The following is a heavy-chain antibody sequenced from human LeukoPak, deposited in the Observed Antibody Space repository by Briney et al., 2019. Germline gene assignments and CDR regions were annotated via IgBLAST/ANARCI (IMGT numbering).Heavy chain of an antibody. CDR2: IYTSGST. D-gene: IGHD3-16*01. CDR1: GFTFSNAW. Sequence: GSLRLSCAASGFTFSNAWMSWIRQPAGKGLEWIGRIYTSGSTNYNPSLKSRVTMSVDTSKSQFSLKLSSVTAADTAVYYCARDYGFYYYYYMDVWGKGTTVTVSS. V-gene: IGHV4-4*07. J-gene: IGHJ6*03. CDR3: ARDYGFYYYYYMDV.